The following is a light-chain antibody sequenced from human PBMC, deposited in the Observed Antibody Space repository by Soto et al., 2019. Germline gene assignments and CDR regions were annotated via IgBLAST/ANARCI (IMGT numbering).Light chain of an antibody. V-gene: IGKV3-15*01. Sequence: EIVMTQSPATLSVSPGGRATLSCRASQSVNRNLAWYQQRPGQPLRLLIYGASTRATGIPARFSGSGSGAEFTLTISSLQSEDFAVYYCQQYNNWPPLTFGQGTKLVIK. CDR2: GAS. J-gene: IGKJ2*01. CDR1: QSVNRN. CDR3: QQYNNWPPLT.